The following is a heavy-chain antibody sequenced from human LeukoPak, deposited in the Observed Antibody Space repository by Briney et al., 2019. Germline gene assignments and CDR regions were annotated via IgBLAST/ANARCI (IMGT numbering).Heavy chain of an antibody. J-gene: IGHJ4*02. Sequence: GTSLRLSCAGSGFNFKNHAMHWIRQAPGKGLEWMTLISYDGRNQYYADSIKGRFTISRDNSKNTVDLHMVNVTTEDTAVYYCAGTPMSTGLLYWGQGSLVIVSA. CDR2: ISYDGRNQ. V-gene: IGHV3-30*04. CDR3: AGTPMSTGLLY. CDR1: GFNFKNHA. D-gene: IGHD4-17*01.